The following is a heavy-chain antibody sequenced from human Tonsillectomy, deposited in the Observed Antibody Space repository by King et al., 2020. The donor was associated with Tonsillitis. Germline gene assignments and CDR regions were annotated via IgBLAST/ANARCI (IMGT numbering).Heavy chain of an antibody. CDR3: ARDPGSGNDNLYFDF. CDR1: GFTFSAYG. D-gene: IGHD3-10*01. Sequence: VQLVESGGGVVQPGRSLRLSCAASGFTFSAYGVHWVRQAPGKGLEWVAVISFDGSNDFYADSVKGRFTISRDNSKNTVYLQMNSLRAEDTAVYFCARDPGSGNDNLYFDFWGRGTLVTVSS. V-gene: IGHV3-30*03. J-gene: IGHJ4*02. CDR2: ISFDGSND.